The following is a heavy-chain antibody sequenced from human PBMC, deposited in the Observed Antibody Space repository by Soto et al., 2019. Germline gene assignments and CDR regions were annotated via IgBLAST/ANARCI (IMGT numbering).Heavy chain of an antibody. V-gene: IGHV4-59*01. CDR1: GGSISSYY. CDR3: ARDAGGQWLGVLYNWFDP. D-gene: IGHD6-19*01. J-gene: IGHJ5*02. Sequence: SETLSLTCTVSGGSISSYYWSWIRQPPGKGLEWIGYIYYSGSTNYNPSLKSRVTISVDTSKNQFSLKLSSVTAADTAVYYCARDAGGQWLGVLYNWFDPWGQGTLVPVSS. CDR2: IYYSGST.